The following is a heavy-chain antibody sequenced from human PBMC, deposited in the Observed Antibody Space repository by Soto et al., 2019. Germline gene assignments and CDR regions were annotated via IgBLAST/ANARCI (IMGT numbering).Heavy chain of an antibody. D-gene: IGHD4-17*01. Sequence: SETLSLTCTVSGGSISSYYWSWIRQPPGKGLEWIGYIYYSGSTNYNPSLKSRVTISVDTSKNQFSLKLSSVTAADTAVYYCARVLDGDYGYYYYYMDVWGKGTTVTVSS. J-gene: IGHJ6*03. CDR2: IYYSGST. CDR1: GGSISSYY. V-gene: IGHV4-59*01. CDR3: ARVLDGDYGYYYYYMDV.